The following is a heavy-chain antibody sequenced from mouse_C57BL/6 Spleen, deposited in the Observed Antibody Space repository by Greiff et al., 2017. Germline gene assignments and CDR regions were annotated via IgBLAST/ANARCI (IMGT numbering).Heavy chain of an antibody. V-gene: IGHV1-26*01. D-gene: IGHD1-1*01. CDR1: GYTFTDYY. J-gene: IGHJ4*01. CDR2: INPNNGGT. CDR3: ARRGYGSSGYAMDY. Sequence: VQLQQSGPELVKPGASVKISCKASGYTFTDYYMNWVKQSHGKSLEWIGDINPNNGGTSYNQKFKGKATLTVDKSSSTAYMELRSLTSEDSAVYYCARRGYGSSGYAMDYWGQGTSVTVSS.